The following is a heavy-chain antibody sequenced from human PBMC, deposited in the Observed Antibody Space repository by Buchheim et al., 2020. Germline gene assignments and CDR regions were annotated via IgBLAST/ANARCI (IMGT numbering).Heavy chain of an antibody. D-gene: IGHD6-13*01. CDR2: INHSGST. V-gene: IGHV4-34*01. CDR3: ARGRVQQQLVRGHNNRFDY. CDR1: GGSFSGYY. J-gene: IGHJ4*02. Sequence: QVQLQQWGAGLLKPSETLSLTCAVYGGSFSGYYWSWIRQPPGKGLEWIGEINHSGSTNYNPSLKSRVTISVDTSKNQFSLKLSSVTAADTAVYYCARGRVQQQLVRGHNNRFDYWGQGTL.